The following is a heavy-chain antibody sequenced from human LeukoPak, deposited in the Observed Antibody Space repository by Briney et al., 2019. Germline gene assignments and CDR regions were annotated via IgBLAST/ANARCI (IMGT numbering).Heavy chain of an antibody. V-gene: IGHV1-69*13. CDR1: GGTFSSYA. J-gene: IGHJ6*02. CDR2: IIPIFGTA. D-gene: IGHD4-17*01. CDR3: ANLDYGASIRYGMDV. Sequence: SVKVSCKASGGTFSSYAISWVRQAPGQGLEWMGGIIPIFGTANYAQMFQGRVTITADESTSTAYMELSSLRSEDTAVYYCANLDYGASIRYGMDVWGQGTTVTVSS.